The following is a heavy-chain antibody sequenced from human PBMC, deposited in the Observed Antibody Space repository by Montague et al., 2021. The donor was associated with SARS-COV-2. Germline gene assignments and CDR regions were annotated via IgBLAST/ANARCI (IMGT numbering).Heavy chain of an antibody. CDR2: ISSSSSYI. J-gene: IGHJ4*02. D-gene: IGHD3-22*01. CDR1: GFTFSSYS. Sequence: SLRLSCAASGFTFSSYSMNWVRQAPGKGLEWVSSISSSSSYIYYADSVKGRFTISRDNAKNSLYLQMNSLRAEDTAVYYCARVWNYYDSSGYYLSYFDYWGQGTLVTGSA. V-gene: IGHV3-21*01. CDR3: ARVWNYYDSSGYYLSYFDY.